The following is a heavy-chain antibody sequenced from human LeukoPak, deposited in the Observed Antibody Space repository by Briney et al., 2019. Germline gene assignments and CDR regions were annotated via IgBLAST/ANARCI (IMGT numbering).Heavy chain of an antibody. V-gene: IGHV3-7*01. CDR2: IRQDGSEK. J-gene: IGHJ4*02. CDR1: GFTFSSYW. Sequence: GGSLRLSCAASGFTFSSYWMSWVRQAPGKGLEWVANIRQDGSEKYYVDSVKGRFTIYRDNAKNSLYLQMNSLRAEDTAVYYCARVVDYASRDYWGQGTLVTVSS. D-gene: IGHD3-22*01. CDR3: ARVVDYASRDY.